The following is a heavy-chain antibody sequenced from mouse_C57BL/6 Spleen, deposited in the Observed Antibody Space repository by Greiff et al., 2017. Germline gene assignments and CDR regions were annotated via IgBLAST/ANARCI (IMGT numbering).Heavy chain of an antibody. CDR1: GYSITSGYY. CDR3: ARVDDGYPYWYFDV. V-gene: IGHV3-6*01. Sequence: EVQPQESGPGLVKPSQSLSLTCSVTGYSITSGYYWNWIRQFPGNKLEWMGYISYDGSNNYNPSLKNRISITRDTSKNQFFLKLNSVTTEDTATYYCARVDDGYPYWYFDVWGTGTTVTVSS. CDR2: ISYDGSN. J-gene: IGHJ1*03. D-gene: IGHD2-3*01.